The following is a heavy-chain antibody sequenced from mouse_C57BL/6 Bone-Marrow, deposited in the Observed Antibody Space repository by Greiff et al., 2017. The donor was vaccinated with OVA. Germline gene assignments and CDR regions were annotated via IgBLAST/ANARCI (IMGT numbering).Heavy chain of an antibody. Sequence: QVQLQQPGAELVKPGASVKLSCKASGYTFTSYWMHWVKQRPGRGLEWIGRIDPNSGGTKYNEKFKSKATLTVDKPSSTAYMQLSSLTSEDSAVYYCASPYYYGSGYYAMDYWGQGTSVTVSS. V-gene: IGHV1-72*01. J-gene: IGHJ4*01. D-gene: IGHD1-1*01. CDR1: GYTFTSYW. CDR3: ASPYYYGSGYYAMDY. CDR2: IDPNSGGT.